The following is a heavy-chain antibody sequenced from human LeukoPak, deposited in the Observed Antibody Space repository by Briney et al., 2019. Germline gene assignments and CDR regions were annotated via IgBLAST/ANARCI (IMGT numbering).Heavy chain of an antibody. J-gene: IGHJ4*02. CDR3: ASGLGYCSSTSCFRYYFDY. Sequence: PSETLSLTCAVYGGSFSGYYWSWIRQPPGKGLEWIGEINHSGGTNYNPSLKSRVTISVDTSKNQFSLDLSSVTAADTAVYYCASGLGYCSSTSCFRYYFDYWGQGTLVTVSS. CDR2: INHSGGT. V-gene: IGHV4-34*01. CDR1: GGSFSGYY. D-gene: IGHD2-2*01.